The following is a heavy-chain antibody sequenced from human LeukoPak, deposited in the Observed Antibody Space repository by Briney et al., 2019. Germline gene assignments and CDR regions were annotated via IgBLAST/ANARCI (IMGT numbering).Heavy chain of an antibody. CDR1: GYTFTGYY. CDR3: ARVHYYGSGATS. V-gene: IGHV1-2*02. CDR2: INPNSGGT. D-gene: IGHD3-10*01. Sequence: ASVKVSCKASGYTFTGYYMHWVRQAPGQGLEGMGWINPNSGGTNYAQKFQGRVPMTKDTSIRTPYRVLSRLRSDDTAVNYCARVHYYGSGATSWGQGTLVTVSS. J-gene: IGHJ4*02.